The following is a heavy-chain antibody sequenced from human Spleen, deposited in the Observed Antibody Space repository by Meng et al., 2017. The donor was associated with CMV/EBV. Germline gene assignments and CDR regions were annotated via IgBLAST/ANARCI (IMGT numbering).Heavy chain of an antibody. Sequence: KASGTTFSNYYMHWVRQAPGQGLEWMGWINPNSSGTNFAQKFQGRIIMTRDTSISTAYLDLSSLRSDDTAVYYCARDRVSGLITMTKYWGQGTLVTVSS. CDR1: GTTFSNYY. J-gene: IGHJ4*02. CDR2: INPNSSGT. CDR3: ARDRVSGLITMTKY. D-gene: IGHD3-22*01. V-gene: IGHV1-2*02.